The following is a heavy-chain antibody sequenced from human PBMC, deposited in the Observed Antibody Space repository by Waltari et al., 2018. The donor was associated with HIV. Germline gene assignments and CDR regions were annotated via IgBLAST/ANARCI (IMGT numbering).Heavy chain of an antibody. CDR2: IWDDGNNK. CDR3: TRDKQTTGATLDY. Sequence: QVQLVESGGGVVQPGRSLRLSCAASGFTFSNYGMHWVRQAPGEWLEWVALIWDDGNNKFYADSVKGRFIISRDNSKNTLYLQINSLRADDTAVYYCTRDKQTTGATLDYWGQGTLVTVSS. J-gene: IGHJ4*02. D-gene: IGHD2-15*01. V-gene: IGHV3-33*01. CDR1: GFTFSNYG.